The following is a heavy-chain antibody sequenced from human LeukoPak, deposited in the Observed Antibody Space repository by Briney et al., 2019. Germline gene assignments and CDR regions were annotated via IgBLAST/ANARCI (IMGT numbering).Heavy chain of an antibody. D-gene: IGHD4-17*01. CDR3: ATASGDSPKNNWFDP. V-gene: IGHV1-24*01. CDR2: FDPEDGET. CDR1: GYTLTELS. Sequence: ASVKVSCKVSGYTLTELSMHWVRQAPGKGLEWMGGFDPEDGETIYAQKFQGRVTMTEDTSTDTAYMELSSLISEDTAVYYCATASGDSPKNNWFDPWGQGPLVTVSS. J-gene: IGHJ5*02.